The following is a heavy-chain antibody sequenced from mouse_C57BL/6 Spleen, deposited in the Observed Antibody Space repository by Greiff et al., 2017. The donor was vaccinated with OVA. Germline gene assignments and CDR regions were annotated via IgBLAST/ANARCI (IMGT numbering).Heavy chain of an antibody. J-gene: IGHJ2*01. CDR3: ARNYYYGSSNYFDY. CDR2: INPYNGGT. Sequence: DVKLVESGPVLVKPGASVKMSCKASGYTFTDYYMNWVKQSHGKSLEWIGVINPYNGGTSYNQKFKGKATLTVDKSSSTAYMELNSLTSEDSAVYYCARNYYYGSSNYFDYWGQGTTLTVSS. V-gene: IGHV1-19*01. D-gene: IGHD1-1*01. CDR1: GYTFTDYY.